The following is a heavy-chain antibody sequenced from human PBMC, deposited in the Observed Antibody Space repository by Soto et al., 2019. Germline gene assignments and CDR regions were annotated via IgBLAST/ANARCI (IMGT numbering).Heavy chain of an antibody. CDR2: ISYDGSNK. V-gene: IGHV3-30-3*01. J-gene: IGHJ4*02. CDR3: AREVTEVEQWLWSIDY. Sequence: QVQLVESGGGVVQPGRSLRLSCAASGLTFSSYAMHWVRQAPGTGLEWVAVISYDGSNKYYADSVKGRFTISRDNSKNTLYLQMNSLRAEDTAVYYCAREVTEVEQWLWSIDYWGQGTLVTVSS. D-gene: IGHD6-19*01. CDR1: GLTFSSYA.